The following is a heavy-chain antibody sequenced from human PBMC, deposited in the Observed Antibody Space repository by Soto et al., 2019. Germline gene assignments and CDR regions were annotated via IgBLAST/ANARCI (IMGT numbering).Heavy chain of an antibody. V-gene: IGHV3-48*02. Sequence: EVQLVESGGGLVQPGGSLRLSCAASGFTFSSSSMNWVRQAPGKGLEWVSFITDISSTIYYADSVEGRFTVSRDNAKNSLYLQMNSLRDEDTAVYYCARGGYSHGYDWFDPWGQGTLVTVSS. CDR2: ITDISSTI. D-gene: IGHD5-18*01. CDR1: GFTFSSSS. CDR3: ARGGYSHGYDWFDP. J-gene: IGHJ5*02.